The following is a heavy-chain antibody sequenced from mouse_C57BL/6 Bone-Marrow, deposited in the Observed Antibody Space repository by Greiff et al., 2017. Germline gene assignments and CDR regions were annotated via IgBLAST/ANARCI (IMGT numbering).Heavy chain of an antibody. Sequence: VQLKESGAELVRPGASVKLSCTASGFNIKDDYMHWVKQRPEQGLEWIGWIDPENGDTEYASKFQGKATITADTASNTAYLQLSSLTSEDTAVYYCTTQNYSNYGGQGTTLTVSS. CDR2: IDPENGDT. V-gene: IGHV14-4*01. J-gene: IGHJ2*01. CDR3: TTQNYSNY. D-gene: IGHD2-5*01. CDR1: GFNIKDDY.